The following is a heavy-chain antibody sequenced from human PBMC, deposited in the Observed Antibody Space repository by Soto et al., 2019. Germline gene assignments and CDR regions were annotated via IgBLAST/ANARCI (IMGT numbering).Heavy chain of an antibody. J-gene: IGHJ4*02. CDR3: AKDPQYYDFWSGYSDY. Sequence: PRGSLRLSCTASGFTFGSYGMHWVRQAPGKGLEWVAVMSFDGSNKYYADSVKGRFTISRDNSKNTLYLQMNSLRAEDTAVYYCAKDPQYYDFWSGYSDYWGQGTLVTVSS. V-gene: IGHV3-30*18. CDR1: GFTFGSYG. D-gene: IGHD3-3*01. CDR2: MSFDGSNK.